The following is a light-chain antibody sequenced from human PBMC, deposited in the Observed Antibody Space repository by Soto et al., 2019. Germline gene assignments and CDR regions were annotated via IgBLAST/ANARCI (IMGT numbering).Light chain of an antibody. CDR3: NSFTNRGTLL. V-gene: IGLV2-14*01. Sequence: QSALTQPASVSGSPGQSITISCTGTTNDVGSFDFVSWYQHHPGEAPKLIIYEVTHRPTGVSNRFSGSKSGNTASLTISGLQAEDEADYYCNSFTNRGTLLFGGGTKLTVL. J-gene: IGLJ2*01. CDR2: EVT. CDR1: TNDVGSFDF.